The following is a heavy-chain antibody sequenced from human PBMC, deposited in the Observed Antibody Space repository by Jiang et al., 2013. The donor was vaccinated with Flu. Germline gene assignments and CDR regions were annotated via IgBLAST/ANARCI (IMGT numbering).Heavy chain of an antibody. CDR1: GGSISSGDYS. Sequence: GSGLVKPSQTLSLTCGVSGGSISSGDYSWSWIRQPPGKGLEWIGYLYPSGSSYYNPSLSGRVTISLDRSKNQISLKVTSVTAADTAVYFCVRVNIEYCTSGVCSWLDPWGQGPWSPSPQ. V-gene: IGHV4-30-2*01. CDR2: LYPSGSS. D-gene: IGHD2-8*01. J-gene: IGHJ5*02. CDR3: VRVNIEYCTSGVCSWLDP.